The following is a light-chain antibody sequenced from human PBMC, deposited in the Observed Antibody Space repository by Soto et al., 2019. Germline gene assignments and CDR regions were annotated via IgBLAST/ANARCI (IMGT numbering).Light chain of an antibody. Sequence: DIVMTQSPDSLAVSLGERATINCKSSQSVLYSSNDKNFLTWYQQKPGQPPKLLIYWASTRESGFPDRFSGSGSGTDFTLPISSLQAEDVAVYYCHQYSSTPWTFGQGTKMEIK. V-gene: IGKV4-1*01. CDR2: WAS. CDR3: HQYSSTPWT. CDR1: QSVLYSSNDKNF. J-gene: IGKJ1*01.